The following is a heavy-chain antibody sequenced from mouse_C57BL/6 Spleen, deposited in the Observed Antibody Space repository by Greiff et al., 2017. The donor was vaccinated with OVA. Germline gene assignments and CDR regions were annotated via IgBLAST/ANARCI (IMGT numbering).Heavy chain of an antibody. CDR2: ISYDGSN. V-gene: IGHV3-6*01. J-gene: IGHJ1*03. D-gene: IGHD1-1*01. CDR3: ARGGLTTLVDVYWYCDV. Sequence: EVKLMESGPGLVKPSQSLSLTCSVTGYSITSGYYWNWIRQFPGNKLEWMGYISYDGSNNYNPSLKNRISITRDTSKNQFFLKLNSVTTEDTATYYCARGGLTTLVDVYWYCDVWGTGTTVTVSS. CDR1: GYSITSGYY.